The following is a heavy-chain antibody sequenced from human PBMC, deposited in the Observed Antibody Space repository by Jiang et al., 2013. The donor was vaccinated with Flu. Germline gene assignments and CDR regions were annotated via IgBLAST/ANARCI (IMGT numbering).Heavy chain of an antibody. CDR2: ISGSGDAT. CDR1: GFTFSSYA. V-gene: IGHV3-23*01. Sequence: RLSCSVSGFTFSSYAMNWVRQASGKGLEWVSGISGSGDATYYADSVKGRFTISRDNSKNTLYLQMNSLRAEDTAIYYCSPRYGGQGTLVTVSS. CDR3: SPRY. J-gene: IGHJ4*02.